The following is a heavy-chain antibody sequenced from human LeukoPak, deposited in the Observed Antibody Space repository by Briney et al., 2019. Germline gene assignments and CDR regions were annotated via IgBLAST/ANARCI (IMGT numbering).Heavy chain of an antibody. J-gene: IGHJ6*03. D-gene: IGHD3-10*01. CDR1: GGTFSSYA. CDR3: ARVVMVRGSSYYYYYYMDV. CDR2: IIPIFGTA. Sequence: SVKVSCKASGGTFSSYAISWVRQAPGQGLEWMGGIIPIFGTANYAQKFQGRVTITTDESTSTAYMELSSLRSEDTAVYYCARVVMVRGSSYYYYYYMDVWGKGTTVTVSS. V-gene: IGHV1-69*05.